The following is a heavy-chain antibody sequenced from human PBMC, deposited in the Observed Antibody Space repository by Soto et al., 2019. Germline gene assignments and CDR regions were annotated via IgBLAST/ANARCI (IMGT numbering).Heavy chain of an antibody. V-gene: IGHV4-31*03. J-gene: IGHJ4*02. CDR3: AGSADILTGYYNTGVDY. CDR1: GGSISSGGYY. CDR2: IYYSGST. D-gene: IGHD3-9*01. Sequence: ASETLSLTCTVSGGSISSGGYYWSWIRQHPGKGLEWIGYIYYSGSTYYNPSLKSRVTISVDTSKNQFSLKLSSVTAADTAVYYCAGSADILTGYYNTGVDYWGQGTLVTVSS.